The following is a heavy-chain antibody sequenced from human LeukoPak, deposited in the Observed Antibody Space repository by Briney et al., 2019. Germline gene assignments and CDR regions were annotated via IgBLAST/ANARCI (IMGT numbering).Heavy chain of an antibody. CDR3: ARDIGAIAAAGEVLFDY. Sequence: SETLSLTCTVSGGSINTGDFYWSWIRQPPGKGLEWIGYIYYSGSTYYTPSLESRVTTSLDTSKNQFSLKLSSVTAADTAVYYCARDIGAIAAAGEVLFDYWGQGTLVTVSS. V-gene: IGHV4-30-4*01. CDR2: IYYSGST. D-gene: IGHD6-13*01. CDR1: GGSINTGDFY. J-gene: IGHJ4*02.